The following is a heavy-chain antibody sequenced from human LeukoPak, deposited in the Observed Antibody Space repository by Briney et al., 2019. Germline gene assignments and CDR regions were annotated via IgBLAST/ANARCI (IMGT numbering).Heavy chain of an antibody. D-gene: IGHD7-27*01. CDR3: ARDGNWGSLRGAFDI. J-gene: IGHJ3*02. CDR1: GYTFTVYY. CDR2: INPNSGGS. V-gene: IGHV1-2*02. Sequence: ASVKDSCKASGYTFTVYYLHWVRQAPGQGREWMGWINPNSGGSNYAQKFQGRVTMTRDTSIRTAYMELSRLRSDDTAVYYCARDGNWGSLRGAFDIWGQGTIVTVSS.